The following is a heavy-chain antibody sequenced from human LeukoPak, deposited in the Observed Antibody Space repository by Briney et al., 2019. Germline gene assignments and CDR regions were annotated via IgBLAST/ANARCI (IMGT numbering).Heavy chain of an antibody. Sequence: SQTLSLTCTVSGGSISSGGYYWSWIRQPPGKGLEWIGEINHSGSTNYNPSLKSRVTISVDTSKNQFSLKLSSVTAADTAVYYCARGPATVTTRILDYWGQGTLVTVSS. V-gene: IGHV4-30-2*01. J-gene: IGHJ4*02. D-gene: IGHD4-11*01. CDR2: INHSGST. CDR3: ARGPATVTTRILDY. CDR1: GGSISSGGYY.